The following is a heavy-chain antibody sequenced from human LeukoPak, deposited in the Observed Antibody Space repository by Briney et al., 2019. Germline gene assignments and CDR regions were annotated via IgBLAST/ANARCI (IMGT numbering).Heavy chain of an antibody. CDR1: GFTFSSYS. CDR2: ISSSSRHI. D-gene: IGHD2-2*01. J-gene: IGHJ6*03. Sequence: PGGSLRLSCAASGFTFSSYSMNWVRQAPGKGLEWVSSISSSSRHIYYADSMKGRFTISRDNAKNSVYLQMNGLRAEDTAVYYCARDRTSYYYYYMDVWGKGTTVTISS. CDR3: ARDRTSYYYYYMDV. V-gene: IGHV3-21*01.